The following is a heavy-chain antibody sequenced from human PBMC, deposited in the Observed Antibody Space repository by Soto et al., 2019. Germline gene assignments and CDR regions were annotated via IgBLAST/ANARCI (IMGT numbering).Heavy chain of an antibody. CDR2: IYHSGST. V-gene: IGHV4-4*02. D-gene: IGHD3-9*01. CDR1: GGSISSSNW. CDR3: ASKGFDWLSPPFDY. Sequence: SETLSLTCAVSGGSISSSNWWSWVSQPPGKGLEWIGEIYHSGSTNYNPSLKSRVTISVDKSKNQFSLKLSSVTAADTAVYYCASKGFDWLSPPFDYWGQGTLVTVS. J-gene: IGHJ4*02.